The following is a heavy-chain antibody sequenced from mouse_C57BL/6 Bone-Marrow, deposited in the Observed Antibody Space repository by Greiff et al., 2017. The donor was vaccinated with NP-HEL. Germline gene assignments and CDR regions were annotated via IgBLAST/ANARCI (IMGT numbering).Heavy chain of an antibody. CDR2: IYPRDGSP. V-gene: IGHV1-78*01. J-gene: IGHJ2*01. D-gene: IGHD2-5*01. Sequence: VKLMESDAELVKPGSSFTISFKVSGYTFTDHTIHWMKQRPEQGLEWIGYIYPRDGSPNYNEKFKGKATLTADKSSSTAYMQLNSLTSEDSAVYFCARGSKYYFDYWGQGTTLTVSS. CDR1: GYTFTDHT. CDR3: ARGSKYYFDY.